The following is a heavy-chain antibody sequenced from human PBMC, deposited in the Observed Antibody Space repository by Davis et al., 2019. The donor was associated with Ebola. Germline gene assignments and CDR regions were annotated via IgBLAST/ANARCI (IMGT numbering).Heavy chain of an antibody. CDR2: ISGSGGTT. J-gene: IGHJ4*02. D-gene: IGHD1-26*01. CDR3: AKGARRWELTPDFLDY. V-gene: IGHV3-23*01. CDR1: GFTFSISA. Sequence: GESLKISCAASGFTFSISAMNWVRQTPGKGLEWVSGISGSGGTTYYADSVKGRFTISRDNSKNTLYLQMNSLRAEDTAVYYCAKGARRWELTPDFLDYWGQGTLVTVSS.